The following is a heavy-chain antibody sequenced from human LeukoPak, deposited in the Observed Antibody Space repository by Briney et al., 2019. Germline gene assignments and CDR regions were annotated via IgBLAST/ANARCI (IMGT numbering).Heavy chain of an antibody. Sequence: PGGSLRLSCAASGFTFSIYGMHWVRQAPGKGLEWVAVISYDGSNKYYADSVKGRFTISRDNSKNTLYLQMNSLRAEDTAVYYCAKAPSTFNYYYGMDVWGQGTTVTVSS. CDR3: AKAPSTFNYYYGMDV. CDR1: GFTFSIYG. CDR2: ISYDGSNK. V-gene: IGHV3-30*18. J-gene: IGHJ6*02.